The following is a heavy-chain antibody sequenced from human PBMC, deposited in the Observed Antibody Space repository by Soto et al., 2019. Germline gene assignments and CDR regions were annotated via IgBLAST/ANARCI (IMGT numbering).Heavy chain of an antibody. Sequence: ASVKVSCKASGYTFTSYGISWVRQAPGQGLEWMGWISAYNGNTNYAQKLQGRVTMTTDTSTSTAYMELRSLRSDDTAVYYCARDPGYCISTSCNFMDVWGQGTTVTVSS. CDR1: GYTFTSYG. J-gene: IGHJ6*02. D-gene: IGHD2-2*01. V-gene: IGHV1-18*01. CDR3: ARDPGYCISTSCNFMDV. CDR2: ISAYNGNT.